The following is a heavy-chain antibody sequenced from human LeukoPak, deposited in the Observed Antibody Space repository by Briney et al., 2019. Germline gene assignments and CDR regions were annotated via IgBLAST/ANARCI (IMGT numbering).Heavy chain of an antibody. CDR1: GFTFSSYA. CDR3: ARHLYRYCSSTSCPPGGN. J-gene: IGHJ4*02. CDR2: ISYDGSNK. D-gene: IGHD2-2*01. V-gene: IGHV3-30-3*01. Sequence: GGSLRLSCAASGFTFSSYAMHWVRQAPGKGLEWVAVISYDGSNKYYADSVKGRFTISRDNSKNTLYLQMNSLRAEDTAVYYCARHLYRYCSSTSCPPGGNWGQGTLVTVSS.